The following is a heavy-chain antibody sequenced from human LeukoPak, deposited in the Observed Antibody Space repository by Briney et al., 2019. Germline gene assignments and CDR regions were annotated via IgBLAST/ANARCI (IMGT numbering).Heavy chain of an antibody. CDR3: ARTYSSGWYRPQAFDY. CDR1: GGSFSGYY. J-gene: IGHJ4*02. V-gene: IGHV4-34*01. Sequence: SETLSPTCAVYGGSFSGYYWSWIRQPPGKGLEWIGEINHSGSTNYNPSLKSRVTISVDTSKNQFSLKLSSVTAADTAVYYCARTYSSGWYRPQAFDYWGQGTLVTVSS. D-gene: IGHD6-19*01. CDR2: INHSGST.